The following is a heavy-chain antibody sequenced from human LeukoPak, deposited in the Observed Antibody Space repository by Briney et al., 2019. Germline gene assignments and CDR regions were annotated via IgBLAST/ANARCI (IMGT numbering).Heavy chain of an antibody. CDR1: GFNFSSYA. CDR3: ARSLRDNYYYYYGMDV. J-gene: IGHJ6*02. V-gene: IGHV3-48*03. D-gene: IGHD2-15*01. Sequence: GGSLRLSCVASGFNFSSYAMTWVRQAPGKGLEWVSNISSSDTTIHYADSVKGRFTISRDNPRNSLYLQMNSLRAEDTAVYYCARSLRDNYYYYYGMDVWGQGTTVTVSS. CDR2: ISSSDTTI.